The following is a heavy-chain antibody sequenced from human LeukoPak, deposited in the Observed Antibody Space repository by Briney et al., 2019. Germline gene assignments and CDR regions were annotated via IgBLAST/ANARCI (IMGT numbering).Heavy chain of an antibody. J-gene: IGHJ4*02. CDR2: IYHSGDT. V-gene: IGHV4-38-2*02. Sequence: SETLSLTCIVSGYSITSGYYWGWIRQPPGKGLEWIGSIYHSGDTYYNPSLKSRVTISVDTSKNQFSLKLSSVTAADTAVYYCARGSYDYVWGSYRYPSFIDYWGQGTLVTVSS. CDR1: GYSITSGYY. D-gene: IGHD3-16*02. CDR3: ARGSYDYVWGSYRYPSFIDY.